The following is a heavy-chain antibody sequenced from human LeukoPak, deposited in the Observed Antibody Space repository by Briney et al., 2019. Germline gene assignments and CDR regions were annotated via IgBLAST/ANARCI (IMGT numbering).Heavy chain of an antibody. CDR3: GKGPRRCTGFDGFAI. D-gene: IGHD1-14*01. Sequence: PGGSLGLSCAASGFTFDDYSMHWVRQAPGKGLEWVSLITWDGGRTYYADSVKGRFTISRDNGKNSLYLQMNSLRTEDTALYYCGKGPRRCTGFDGFAILGQGTMVTVSS. V-gene: IGHV3-43*01. CDR1: GFTFDDYS. J-gene: IGHJ3*02. CDR2: ITWDGGRT.